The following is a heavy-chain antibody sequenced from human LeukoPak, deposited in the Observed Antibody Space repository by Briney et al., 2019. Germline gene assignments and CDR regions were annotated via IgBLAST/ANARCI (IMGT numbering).Heavy chain of an antibody. J-gene: IGHJ4*02. D-gene: IGHD2-2*01. CDR3: ARREVPAATRYYFDY. V-gene: IGHV4-59*01. Sequence: SETLSLTCTVSGGSISSYYWSWIRQPPGKGLKWIGYIYYSGSTNYTPSLKSRVTISVDTSKNQFSLKLSSVTAADTAVYYCARREVPAATRYYFDYWGQGTLVTVSS. CDR2: IYYSGST. CDR1: GGSISSYY.